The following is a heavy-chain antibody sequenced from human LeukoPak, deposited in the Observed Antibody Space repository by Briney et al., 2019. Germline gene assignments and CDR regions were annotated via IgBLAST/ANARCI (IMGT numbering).Heavy chain of an antibody. V-gene: IGHV3-23*01. D-gene: IGHD3-10*01. CDR2: ISPSGDIT. CDR1: GFTFSNHG. CDR3: AKDDAWLRFGE. J-gene: IGHJ4*02. Sequence: GGSLRLSCAASGFTFSNHGMNWVRQAPGKGLEWVSGISPSGDITYYADSVKGRFTISRDNSKNTLYLEVISLTAEDTAVYYCAKDDAWLRFGEWSQGPLVTVSS.